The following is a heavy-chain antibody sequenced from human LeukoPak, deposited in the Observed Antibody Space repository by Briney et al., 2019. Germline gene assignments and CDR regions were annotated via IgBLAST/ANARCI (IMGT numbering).Heavy chain of an antibody. J-gene: IGHJ4*02. CDR2: IYYSGST. V-gene: IGHV4-39*07. CDR3: SRGPPSIFESDY. D-gene: IGHD3-9*01. CDR1: GGSISSSSYY. Sequence: SETLSLTCTVSGGSISSSSYYWGWIRQPPGKGLEWIGSIYYSGSTDYNPSLESRVTISIDTSGNQFSLKVRSVTAADTAVYFCSRGPPSIFESDYWGQGLLVTVSS.